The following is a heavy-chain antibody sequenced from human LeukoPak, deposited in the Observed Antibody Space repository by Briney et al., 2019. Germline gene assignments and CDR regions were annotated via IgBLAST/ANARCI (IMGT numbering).Heavy chain of an antibody. D-gene: IGHD6-19*01. V-gene: IGHV3-23*01. CDR2: ISGSSDST. CDR3: ARDTMAGLYNWFDP. Sequence: GGSLRLSCAASGFTFSSYAMNWVRQAPGKGLEWVSAISGSSDSTYYVDSVKGRFTISRDNPKNTLYLQMSSLRAEDTAVYYCARDTMAGLYNWFDPWGQGTLVTVSS. J-gene: IGHJ5*02. CDR1: GFTFSSYA.